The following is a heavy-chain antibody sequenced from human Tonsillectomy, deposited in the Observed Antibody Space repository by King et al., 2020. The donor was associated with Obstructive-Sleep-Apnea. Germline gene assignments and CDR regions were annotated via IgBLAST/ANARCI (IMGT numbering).Heavy chain of an antibody. J-gene: IGHJ6*02. CDR2: IWYDGSNA. CDR3: ARGGYCRYTSCSHYDGMDV. Sequence: VQLVESGGGVVQPGRSLRFSCAASGFAFSSYGMHWVRQAPGKGLEGVAAIWYDGSNAYYADSVKGRFTISRDNSKNTLYLQMNSLRAEDTAVYFCARGGYCRYTSCSHYDGMDVWGQGTTVTVSS. D-gene: IGHD2-2*01. V-gene: IGHV3-33*01. CDR1: GFAFSSYG.